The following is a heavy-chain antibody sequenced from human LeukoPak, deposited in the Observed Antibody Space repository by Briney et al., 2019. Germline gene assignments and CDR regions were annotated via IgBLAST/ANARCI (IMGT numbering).Heavy chain of an antibody. D-gene: IGHD3-9*01. CDR1: GFTFSSYS. J-gene: IGHJ4*02. V-gene: IGHV3-21*01. CDR3: ALGYDILTGRFDY. Sequence: GGSLRFSCAASGFTFSSYSMNWVRQAPGKGLEWVSSISSSSSHRYYADSVKGRFTISRDNAKNSLYLQMNSLRAEDTAVYYCALGYDILTGRFDYWGQGTLVTVSS. CDR2: ISSSSSHR.